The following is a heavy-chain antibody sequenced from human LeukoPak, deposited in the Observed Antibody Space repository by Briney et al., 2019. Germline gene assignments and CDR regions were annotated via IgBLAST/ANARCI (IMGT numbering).Heavy chain of an antibody. CDR3: ARRGYYDRSGYDF. Sequence: GGSLRLSCAASEFSVGSNYMTWVRQAPGKGLEWVSSISGSSTDIYYADSVKGRFTISRDNAKNSLYLQMNSLRAEDTAVYYCARRGYYDRSGYDFWGQGTLVTVSP. V-gene: IGHV3-21*01. D-gene: IGHD3-22*01. CDR2: ISGSSTDI. J-gene: IGHJ4*02. CDR1: EFSVGSNY.